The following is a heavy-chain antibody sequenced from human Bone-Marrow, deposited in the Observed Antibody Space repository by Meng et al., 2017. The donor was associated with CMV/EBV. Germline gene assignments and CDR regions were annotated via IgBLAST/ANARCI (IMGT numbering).Heavy chain of an antibody. D-gene: IGHD4-17*01. CDR1: GGTFTDYT. CDR3: GRLGADYGRAYDY. V-gene: IGHV1-69*01. J-gene: IGHJ4*02. Sequence: QVQLVQSGAEGTKPGSSVRVSCKTSGGTFTDYTITWVRQAPGQGLQWMGGINPMFGTTNYAQKFQGRVTISADGSTSTAYLELTSLRYEDTAVYYCGRLGADYGRAYDYWGQGTLVTVSS. CDR2: INPMFGTT.